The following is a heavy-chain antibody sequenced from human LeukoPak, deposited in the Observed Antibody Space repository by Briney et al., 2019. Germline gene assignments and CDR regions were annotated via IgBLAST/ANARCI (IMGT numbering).Heavy chain of an antibody. J-gene: IGHJ4*02. V-gene: IGHV7-4-1*02. CDR3: ARTKLGIAVAGGNFDY. Sequence: PLASVKVSCKASGYTFTSYAMNWVRQAPGQGLEWMGWINTNTGNPTYAQGFTGRFVFSLDTSVSTAYLQISSLKAEDTAVYCCARTKLGIAVAGGNFDYWGQGTLVTVSS. D-gene: IGHD6-19*01. CDR1: GYTFTSYA. CDR2: INTNTGNP.